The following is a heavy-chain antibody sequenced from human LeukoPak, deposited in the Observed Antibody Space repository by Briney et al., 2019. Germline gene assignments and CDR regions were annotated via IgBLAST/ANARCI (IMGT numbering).Heavy chain of an antibody. D-gene: IGHD6-19*01. CDR3: ARGLGGRAVAGLSV. Sequence: SETLSLTCTVSGGSISSYYWSWIRQPPGKGLEWIGYIYYSGSTNYNPSLKSRVTISVDTSKNQFSLKLSSVTAADTAVYYCARGLGGRAVAGLSVRGQGTLVTVSS. V-gene: IGHV4-59*01. J-gene: IGHJ4*02. CDR2: IYYSGST. CDR1: GGSISSYY.